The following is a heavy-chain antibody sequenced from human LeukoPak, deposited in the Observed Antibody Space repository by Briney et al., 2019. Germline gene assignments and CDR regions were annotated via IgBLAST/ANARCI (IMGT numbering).Heavy chain of an antibody. J-gene: IGHJ4*02. CDR1: GFTFSSFG. CDR2: IKQDGSEE. CDR3: ARWEGNGYYFDY. Sequence: GGSLRLSCAASGFTFSSFGMSWVREAPGKGGEGGANIKQDGSEEYYVDSVKGRFTISRDNAKNSLDLQMHSLRAEDTAVYYCARWEGNGYYFDYRGQGTLVTVSS. D-gene: IGHD3-22*01. V-gene: IGHV3-7*01.